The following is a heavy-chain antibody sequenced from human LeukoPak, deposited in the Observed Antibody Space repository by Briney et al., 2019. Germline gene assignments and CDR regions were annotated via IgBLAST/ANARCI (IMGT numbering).Heavy chain of an antibody. CDR1: GYTFITYG. CDR2: ISPYNRNT. D-gene: IGHD2-15*01. CDR3: VREGYCSGGSCHSGIIDH. V-gene: IGHV1-18*01. J-gene: IGHJ4*02. Sequence: EASVKVSCKASGYTFITYGISWVRQAPGQGLEWMGWISPYNRNTNYAQKLQGRLTMTTDTSTSTASMELRSLRSDDTAVYYCVREGYCSGGSCHSGIIDHWGQGTLVTVSS.